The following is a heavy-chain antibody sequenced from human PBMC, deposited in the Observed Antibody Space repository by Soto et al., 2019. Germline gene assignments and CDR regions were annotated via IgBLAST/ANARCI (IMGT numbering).Heavy chain of an antibody. CDR1: GGTFSSYA. CDR3: ASPGTEGAYYYDSSGYYYC. J-gene: IGHJ4*02. V-gene: IGHV1-69*01. Sequence: QVQLVQSGAEVKKPGSSVKVSCKASGGTFSSYAISWVRQAPGQGLEWMGGIIHIFGTANYAQKFQGRVTITADESTSTAYMELSSLRSEDTAVYYCASPGTEGAYYYDSSGYYYCWGQGTLVTVSS. CDR2: IIHIFGTA. D-gene: IGHD3-22*01.